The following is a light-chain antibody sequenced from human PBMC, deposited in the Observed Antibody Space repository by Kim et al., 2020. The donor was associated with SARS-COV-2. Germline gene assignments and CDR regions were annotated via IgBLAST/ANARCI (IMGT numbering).Light chain of an antibody. J-gene: IGKJ5*01. CDR2: DAS. CDR3: QQRSNWPPFT. V-gene: IGKV3-11*01. CDR1: QSVSSY. Sequence: SPGERATHSCRASQSVSSYLAWYQQKPGQAPRLLIYDASNRATGIPARFSGSGSGTDFTLTISSLEPEDFAVYYCQQRSNWPPFTFGQGTRLEIK.